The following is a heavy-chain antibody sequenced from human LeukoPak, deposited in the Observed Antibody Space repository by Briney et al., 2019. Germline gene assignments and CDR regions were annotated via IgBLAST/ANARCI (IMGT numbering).Heavy chain of an antibody. V-gene: IGHV4-34*01. CDR2: INHSGST. D-gene: IGHD3-10*01. CDR3: ARDSSRRHYHGSGRTQRYYFDY. CDR1: GGSFSGYY. Sequence: PSETLSLTCAVYGGSFSGYYWSWIRQPPGKGLEWIGEINHSGSTNYNPSLKSRVTISVDTSKNQFSLKLSSVTAADTAVYYCARDSSRRHYHGSGRTQRYYFDYWGQGTLVTVSS. J-gene: IGHJ4*02.